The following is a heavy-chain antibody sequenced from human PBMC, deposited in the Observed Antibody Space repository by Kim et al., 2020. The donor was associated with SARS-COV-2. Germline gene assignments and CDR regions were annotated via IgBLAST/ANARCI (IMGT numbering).Heavy chain of an antibody. J-gene: IGHJ6*02. CDR2: INPNSGGT. V-gene: IGHV1-2*05. CDR1: GYTFTGYY. CDR3: ARAGKGIVGATNYYYGMDV. Sequence: ASVKVSCKASGYTFTGYYMHWVRQAPGQGLEWMGRINPNSGGTNYAQKFQGRVTMTRDTSISTAYMELSRLRSDDTVVYYCARAGKGIVGATNYYYGMDVWGQGTTVTVSS. D-gene: IGHD1-26*01.